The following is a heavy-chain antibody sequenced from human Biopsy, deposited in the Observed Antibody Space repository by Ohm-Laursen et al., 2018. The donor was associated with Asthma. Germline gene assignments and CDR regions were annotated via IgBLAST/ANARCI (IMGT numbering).Heavy chain of an antibody. D-gene: IGHD6-19*01. J-gene: IGHJ6*02. CDR2: IMTVFGTT. V-gene: IGHV1-69*13. CDR1: GGTFSNFA. Sequence: SVKASCKAPGGTFSNFAISWVRQAPGQGLEWLGGIMTVFGTTNNPQKVQGRVPITADESTSTAYMEVTSLRSEDTAIYYCARCQVGYSSGWSLLLKKIYYSGMDVWGQGTAVTVSS. CDR3: ARCQVGYSSGWSLLLKKIYYSGMDV.